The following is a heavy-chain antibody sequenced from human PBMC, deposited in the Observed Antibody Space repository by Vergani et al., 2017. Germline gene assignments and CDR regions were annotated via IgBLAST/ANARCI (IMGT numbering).Heavy chain of an antibody. Sequence: EVQLVESGGGLVKPGGPLRLSCVASGFTFTTHGMGWVRQAPGKGLEWVSSISSSGNYIYYTDSMKGRFTISRDNAKSSLSLQMNSLRAEDTAVYYCARGDSSSSEGDYFDYWGQGTLVTVSS. CDR2: ISSSGNYI. CDR1: GFTFTTHG. J-gene: IGHJ4*02. CDR3: ARGDSSSSEGDYFDY. D-gene: IGHD6-6*01. V-gene: IGHV3-21*01.